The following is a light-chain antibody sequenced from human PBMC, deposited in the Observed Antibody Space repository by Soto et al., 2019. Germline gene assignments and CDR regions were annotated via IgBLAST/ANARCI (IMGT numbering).Light chain of an antibody. CDR2: DAS. CDR1: QSVSSAN. Sequence: EIVLTQSPGTLSLSLRASGTXFGKPSQSVSSANFAWYQQKPGQAPRLLIYDASTRATVIPARFSGSGSGTEFTLTISSLQSEDFAVYYCQQYNDWPPITFGQGTRLEI. CDR3: QQYNDWPPIT. V-gene: IGKV3-15*01. J-gene: IGKJ5*01.